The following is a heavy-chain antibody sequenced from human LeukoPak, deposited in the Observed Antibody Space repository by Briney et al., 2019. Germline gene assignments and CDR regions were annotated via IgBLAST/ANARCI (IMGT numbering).Heavy chain of an antibody. D-gene: IGHD1-26*01. Sequence: ASVKVSCKASGYTFTSYAMHWVRQAPGQRLEWMGWSNAGNGNTKYSQEFQGRVTITRDTSASTAYMELSSLRSEDTAVYYCARVRLVGATTGCFDYWGQGTLVTVSS. CDR1: GYTFTSYA. V-gene: IGHV1-3*02. CDR3: ARVRLVGATTGCFDY. J-gene: IGHJ4*02. CDR2: SNAGNGNT.